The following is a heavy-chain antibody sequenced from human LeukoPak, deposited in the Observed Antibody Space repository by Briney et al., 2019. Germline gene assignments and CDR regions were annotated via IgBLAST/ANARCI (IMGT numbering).Heavy chain of an antibody. Sequence: GGSLRLSCTTSGFTFSNYWMTWVRQAPGKGLEWVANIEDDGDEKYYVDSVKGRFTISRDNAKNSLYLQMNSLRVEDTAMYYCARDGLRRPPTPYCGGDCPLDYWGQGTLVSVSS. CDR2: IEDDGDEK. D-gene: IGHD2-21*02. V-gene: IGHV3-7*03. CDR3: ARDGLRRPPTPYCGGDCPLDY. CDR1: GFTFSNYW. J-gene: IGHJ4*02.